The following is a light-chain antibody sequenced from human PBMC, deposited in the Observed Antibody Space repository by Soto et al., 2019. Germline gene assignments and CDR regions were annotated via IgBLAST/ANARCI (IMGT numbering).Light chain of an antibody. CDR3: QQTYSTPLA. CDR1: QSISNY. Sequence: DIQMTQSPSSLSASVGDRVTITCRASQSISNYLNWYQRKPGKAPEFLFYAVSSLQSGVPSRFSGSGSGTAFTLTISRLQPEDFATYFCQQTYSTPLAFGGGAKVEMK. V-gene: IGKV1-39*01. J-gene: IGKJ4*01. CDR2: AVS.